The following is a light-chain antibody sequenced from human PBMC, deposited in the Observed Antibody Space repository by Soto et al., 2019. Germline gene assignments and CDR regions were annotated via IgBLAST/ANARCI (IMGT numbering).Light chain of an antibody. CDR3: ATWDNSLNAHV. CDR2: DNS. J-gene: IGLJ1*01. V-gene: IGLV1-51*01. Sequence: QSVLTQPPSLSAAPGQKVTISCSGSSSNIGYNFVFWYQQLPGEAPKVLIYDNSKRPLGIPGRFSGSKSGTSATLGITGLQTGDEADYYCATWDNSLNAHVFGSGTKVT. CDR1: SSNIGYNF.